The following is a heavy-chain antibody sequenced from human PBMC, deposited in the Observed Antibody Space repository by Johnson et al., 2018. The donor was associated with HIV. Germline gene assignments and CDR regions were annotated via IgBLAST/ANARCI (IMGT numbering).Heavy chain of an antibody. J-gene: IGHJ3*02. D-gene: IGHD6-19*01. CDR3: AKGLLGQWLVQDAFDI. CDR2: IYSGGTT. Sequence: VQLVESGGGLVQPGGSLRLSCAASGFTFSSYDMHWVRQGTGKGLEWVSAIYSGGTTYYADSVKGRFTISRDNSKNTLYLQMNSLRAEDTAVYYCAKGLLGQWLVQDAFDIWGQGTMVTVSS. V-gene: IGHV3-66*02. CDR1: GFTFSSYD.